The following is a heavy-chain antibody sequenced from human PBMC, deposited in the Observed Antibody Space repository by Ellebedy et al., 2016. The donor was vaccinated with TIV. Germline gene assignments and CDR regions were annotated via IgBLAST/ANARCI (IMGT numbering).Heavy chain of an antibody. CDR2: INAGNGNT. D-gene: IGHD3-3*01. J-gene: IGHJ6*02. Sequence: ASVKVSXXASGYTFTSYAMHWVRQAPGQRLEWMGWINAGNGNTKYSQKFQGRVTITRDTSASTAYMELSSLRSEDTAVYYCARWGKYYDFWSGSNSYYYYGMDVWGQGTTVTVSS. CDR1: GYTFTSYA. CDR3: ARWGKYYDFWSGSNSYYYYGMDV. V-gene: IGHV1-3*01.